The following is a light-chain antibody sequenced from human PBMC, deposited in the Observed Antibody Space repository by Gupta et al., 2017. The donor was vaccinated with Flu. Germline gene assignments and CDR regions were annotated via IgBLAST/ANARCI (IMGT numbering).Light chain of an antibody. CDR2: NTS. CDR3: QQYNSYPWT. J-gene: IGKJ1*01. CDR1: QSISSW. Sequence: PSTLSASVGDRVTITCRASQSISSWLAWYQQKPGKAPNLLIYNTSSLQSGVPSRFSGSGSGTEFTLTNSSLQPDDFATYYCQQYNSYPWTFGQGTKVEIK. V-gene: IGKV1-5*03.